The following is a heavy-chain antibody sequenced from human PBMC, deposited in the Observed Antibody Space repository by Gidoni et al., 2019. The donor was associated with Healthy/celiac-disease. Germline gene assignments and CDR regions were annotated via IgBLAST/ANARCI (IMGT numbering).Heavy chain of an antibody. V-gene: IGHV3-23*01. Sequence: EVQLLESGGGLVQPGGFLRLSCAASGFTFSSYAMSWVRQAPGKGLEWVSAISGSGGSTYYADSVKGRFTISRDNSKNTLYLQMNSLRAEDTAVYYCAKTEQPYYYDSSGYYYRGYYFDYWGQGTLVTVSS. CDR1: GFTFSSYA. CDR2: ISGSGGST. CDR3: AKTEQPYYYDSSGYYYRGYYFDY. J-gene: IGHJ4*02. D-gene: IGHD3-22*01.